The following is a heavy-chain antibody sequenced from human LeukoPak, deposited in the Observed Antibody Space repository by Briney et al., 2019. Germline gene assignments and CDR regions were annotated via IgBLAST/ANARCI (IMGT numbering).Heavy chain of an antibody. CDR2: MNPNSGNT. D-gene: IGHD2-2*01. Sequence: ASAKVSCKASGYTFTSYDINWVRQATGQGLEWMGWMNPNSGNTGYAQKFQGRVTITRNTSISTAYMELSSLRSEDTAVYYCARRYCSSTSCYYYYMDVWGKGTTVTVSS. CDR3: ARRYCSSTSCYYYYMDV. CDR1: GYTFTSYD. J-gene: IGHJ6*03. V-gene: IGHV1-8*03.